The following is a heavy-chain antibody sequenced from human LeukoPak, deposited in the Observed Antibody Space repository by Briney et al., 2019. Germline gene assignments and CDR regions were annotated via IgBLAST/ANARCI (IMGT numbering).Heavy chain of an antibody. CDR1: GYTFTGYY. Sequence: ASVKVSCKASGYTFTGYYMHWVRQAPGQGLEWMGWINPNSGGTNYAQKFQGRVTMTRDTSISTAYMELSRLRSDDTAVYYCARDPGTTFYLLYYYYMDVWGKGTTVTVSS. CDR3: ARDPGTTFYLLYYYYMDV. D-gene: IGHD1-1*01. CDR2: INPNSGGT. V-gene: IGHV1-2*02. J-gene: IGHJ6*03.